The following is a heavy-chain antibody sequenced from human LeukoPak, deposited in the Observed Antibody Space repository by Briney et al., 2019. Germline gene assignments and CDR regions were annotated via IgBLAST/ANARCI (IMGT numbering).Heavy chain of an antibody. CDR3: ATAVAQTHAFDF. D-gene: IGHD4-23*01. V-gene: IGHV5-51*01. CDR1: GYTFTNSW. CDR2: IYPGDSDT. J-gene: IGHJ3*01. Sequence: GASLKISCKGSGYTFTNSWIVWVRQMPGKGLEWIGIIYPGDSDTRYSPSFQGQVTISADKSISTAYVQWSSLKASDSAIYYCATAVAQTHAFDFWGQGTMVTVSS.